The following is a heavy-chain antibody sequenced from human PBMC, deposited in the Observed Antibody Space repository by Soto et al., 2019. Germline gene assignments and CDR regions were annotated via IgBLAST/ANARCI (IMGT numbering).Heavy chain of an antibody. CDR3: ARSNHGYKQYFFDY. J-gene: IGHJ4*02. CDR1: GGTFSSYA. D-gene: IGHD5-12*01. V-gene: IGHV1-69*12. Sequence: QVQLVQSGAEVKKPRSSVKVSCKASGGTFSSYAISWVRQAPGQGLEWMGGIIPIFGTANYAQKFQGRVTITADESTSKAYMELSSLRSEDTAVYYCARSNHGYKQYFFDYWGQGTLVTVSS. CDR2: IIPIFGTA.